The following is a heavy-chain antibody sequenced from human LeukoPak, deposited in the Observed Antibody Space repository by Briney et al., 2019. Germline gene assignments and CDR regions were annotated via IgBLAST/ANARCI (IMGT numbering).Heavy chain of an antibody. CDR1: GLTFSSHW. J-gene: IGHJ5*02. V-gene: IGHV3-15*01. CDR3: TTWLGFLGA. D-gene: IGHD3-3*02. CDR2: VKSKSDGGTT. Sequence: GGSLRLSCAASGLTFSSHWMHWVRQAPGKGLEWVGRVKSKSDGGTTDYAAPVKGRFTISRDDSTNTLYLQMNSLKTEDIAVYYCTTWLGFLGAWGQGTLVTVSS.